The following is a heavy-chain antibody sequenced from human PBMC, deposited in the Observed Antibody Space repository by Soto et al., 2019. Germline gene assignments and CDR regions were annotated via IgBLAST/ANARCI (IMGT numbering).Heavy chain of an antibody. Sequence: PSETLSLTCTVSGGSISSGGYYWSWIRQHPGKGLEWIGYIYYGGSTYYNPSLKSRATISGDTSKTEFSLKLSSMTAADTAVHSCASGGEYYENSVQNAYVYWGQGILLTVSS. CDR1: GGSISSGGYY. CDR3: ASGGEYYENSVQNAYVY. CDR2: IYYGGST. D-gene: IGHD3-22*01. V-gene: IGHV4-31*02. J-gene: IGHJ4*01.